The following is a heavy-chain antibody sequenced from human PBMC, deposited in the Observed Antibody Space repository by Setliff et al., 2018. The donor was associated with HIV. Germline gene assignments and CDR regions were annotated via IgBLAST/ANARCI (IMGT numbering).Heavy chain of an antibody. J-gene: IGHJ3*02. V-gene: IGHV1-8*02. CDR2: MNPNSGNT. Sequence: GASVKVSCKASGYTFTNYDINWVRQATGQGLEWMGWMNPNSGNTGYARKFLGRVTMTRNTSISTAYMELRSLRSEDTAVYFCARVTPYCGGDCFDAFDIWGQGTMVTVSS. D-gene: IGHD2-21*02. CDR1: GYTFTNYD. CDR3: ARVTPYCGGDCFDAFDI.